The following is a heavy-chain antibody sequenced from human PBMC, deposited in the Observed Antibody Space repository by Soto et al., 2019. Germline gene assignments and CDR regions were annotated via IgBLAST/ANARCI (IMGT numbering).Heavy chain of an antibody. CDR1: GFTFSSYS. J-gene: IGHJ4*02. D-gene: IGHD6-6*01. CDR2: ISSSSSYI. V-gene: IGHV3-21*01. Sequence: KPGGSLRLSCAASGFTFSSYSMNWVRQAPGKGLEWVSSISSSSSYIYYADSVKGRFTISRGNAKNSLYLQMNSLRAEDTAVYYCARDLEYSSSLGSVDYWGQGTLVTVSS. CDR3: ARDLEYSSSLGSVDY.